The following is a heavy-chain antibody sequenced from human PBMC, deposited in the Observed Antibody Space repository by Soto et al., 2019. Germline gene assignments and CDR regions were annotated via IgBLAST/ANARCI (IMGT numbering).Heavy chain of an antibody. Sequence: QVQLVQSGAEVRKPGSSVKVSCKASGGTFGRHAISWVRQAPGQGLEWMGGIIPIFGTANHAQKFQGRVTIIADESTSTDDMELSSLRSEDTAIYYCARGWGYNTSDYYDAYWGQGTLVIVSS. V-gene: IGHV1-69*01. CDR2: IIPIFGTA. CDR1: GGTFGRHA. CDR3: ARGWGYNTSDYYDAY. J-gene: IGHJ4*02. D-gene: IGHD3-22*01.